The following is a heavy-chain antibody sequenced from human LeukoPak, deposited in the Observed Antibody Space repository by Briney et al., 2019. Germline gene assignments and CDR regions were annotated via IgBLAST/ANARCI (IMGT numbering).Heavy chain of an antibody. J-gene: IGHJ4*02. V-gene: IGHV1-2*02. CDR1: GYTFTGYY. CDR3: AIVRHTTAGIDY. D-gene: IGHD4-11*01. CDR2: INPNSGGT. Sequence: ASVKVSCKASGYTFTGYYMHWVRQAPGQGLEWMGWINPNSGGTNYAQKFQGRVTMTRDTSISTAYVELSRLRSDDTAVYYCAIVRHTTAGIDYWGQGTLVTVSS.